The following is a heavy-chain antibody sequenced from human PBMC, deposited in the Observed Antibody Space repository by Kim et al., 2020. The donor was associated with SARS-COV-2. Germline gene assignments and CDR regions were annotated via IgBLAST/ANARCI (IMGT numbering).Heavy chain of an antibody. J-gene: IGHJ3*02. CDR3: ARETYSTGAFDI. Sequence: GGSLRLSCAASGFTFSSYGMHWVRQAPGKGLEWVAVIWYDGSNKYYADSVKGRFTISRDNSKNTLYLQMNSLRAEDTAVYYCARETYSTGAFDIWGQGTMVTVSS. D-gene: IGHD4-4*01. CDR2: IWYDGSNK. V-gene: IGHV3-33*01. CDR1: GFTFSSYG.